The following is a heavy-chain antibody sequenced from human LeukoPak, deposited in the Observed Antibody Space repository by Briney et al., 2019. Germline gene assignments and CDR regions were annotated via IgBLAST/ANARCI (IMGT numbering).Heavy chain of an antibody. CDR2: IKQDGSKK. D-gene: IGHD1-26*01. CDR3: TRVSYIDEGIDY. CDR1: GFTFSNYW. Sequence: GGSLRLSCAASGFTFSNYWMTWVRQAPGKGLEWVANIKQDGSKKSYVDSVKGRFTISRDNAKNSLYLQMNSLRAEDTAIYYCTRVSYIDEGIDYWGQGTLVTVSS. V-gene: IGHV3-7*04. J-gene: IGHJ4*02.